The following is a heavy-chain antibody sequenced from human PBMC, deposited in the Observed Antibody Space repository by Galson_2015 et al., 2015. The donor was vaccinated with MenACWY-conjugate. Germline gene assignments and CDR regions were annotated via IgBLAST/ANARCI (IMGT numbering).Heavy chain of an antibody. CDR3: VRDPKLSSSGHLFDP. J-gene: IGHJ5*02. V-gene: IGHV7-4-1*04. CDR2: INTNTGNP. CDR1: GYTFTAYA. D-gene: IGHD6-13*01. Sequence: SVQASCKASGYTFTAYAINWVRQAPGHGLEWPGWINTNTGNPTYDQGFTGRLVFSLETSVGMAFLQISSLKAEDTAIYYCVRDPKLSSSGHLFDPWDQGTLVTVSS.